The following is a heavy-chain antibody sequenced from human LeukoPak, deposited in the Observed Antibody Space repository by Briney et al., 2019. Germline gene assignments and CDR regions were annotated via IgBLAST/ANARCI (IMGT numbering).Heavy chain of an antibody. V-gene: IGHV3-30-3*02. CDR3: AKQLGYCSDGSCYFPY. Sequence: GGSLRLSCAASGFIFSNFAMHWVRQAPGKGLEWLAVISHEGGSTHYADSVQGRFTISRDNSKSTLCLQMNSLRAEDTAVYYCAKQLGYCSDGSCYFPYWGQGTRVTVSS. CDR2: ISHEGGST. D-gene: IGHD2-15*01. CDR1: GFIFSNFA. J-gene: IGHJ4*02.